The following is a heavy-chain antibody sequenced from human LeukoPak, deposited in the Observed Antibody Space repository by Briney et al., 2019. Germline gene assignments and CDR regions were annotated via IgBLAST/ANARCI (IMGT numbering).Heavy chain of an antibody. V-gene: IGHV3-21*01. D-gene: IGHD3-9*01. J-gene: IGHJ4*02. Sequence: GGSLRLSCAASGFTFSGYSMNWVRQAPGKGLEWVSSVTASGTLKYYADSVAGRFTISRDSAQNSVSLQMNSLKAEDTAVYYCARGTGNSFDRWGQGMLVTVSS. CDR1: GFTFSGYS. CDR2: VTASGTLK. CDR3: ARGTGNSFDR.